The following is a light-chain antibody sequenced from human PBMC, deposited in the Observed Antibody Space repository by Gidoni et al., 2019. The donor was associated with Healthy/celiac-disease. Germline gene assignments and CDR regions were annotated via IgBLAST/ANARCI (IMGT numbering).Light chain of an antibody. J-gene: IGLJ2*01. CDR3: QAWDSSTGGV. Sequence: SYELTPPPSVSVSPGQTASITCSGDKLGDKYACWYQQKPGQSPVLVIYQDSKRPSGIPERFSGSNSGNTATLTISGTQAMDEADYYCQAWDSSTGGVFGGGTKLTVL. CDR1: KLGDKY. CDR2: QDS. V-gene: IGLV3-1*01.